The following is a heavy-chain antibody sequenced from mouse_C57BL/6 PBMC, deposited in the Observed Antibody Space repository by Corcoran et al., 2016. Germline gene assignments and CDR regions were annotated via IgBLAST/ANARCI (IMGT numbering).Heavy chain of an antibody. J-gene: IGHJ3*01. CDR3: ATNWAWFAY. V-gene: IGHV1-26*01. D-gene: IGHD4-1*01. CDR1: GYTFTHEY. CDR2: INPNNGGT. Sequence: EVQLQQSGPELVKPGASVETSCKASGYTFTHEYMNWVKKSHGKSVERIGDINPNNGGTSYNQKFKGKATLTVDKSSSTAYMELRSLTSEDSAVYYCATNWAWFAYWGQGTLVTVSA.